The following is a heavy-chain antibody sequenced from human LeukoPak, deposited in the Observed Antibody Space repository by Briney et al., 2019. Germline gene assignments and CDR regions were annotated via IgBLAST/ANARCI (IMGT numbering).Heavy chain of an antibody. J-gene: IGHJ6*03. V-gene: IGHV3-7*01. D-gene: IGHD3-3*01. CDR2: IKQDASER. Sequence: PGGSLRLSCAASGFTFSHYWMSWVRQAPGKGLEWVANIKQDASERYHVDSVKGRFTIPRDNAKNSLYLQMNSLRAEDTAVYYCARERNPDYYDFWSGYLHYYYYYMDVWGKGTTVTVSS. CDR3: ARERNPDYYDFWSGYLHYYYYYMDV. CDR1: GFTFSHYW.